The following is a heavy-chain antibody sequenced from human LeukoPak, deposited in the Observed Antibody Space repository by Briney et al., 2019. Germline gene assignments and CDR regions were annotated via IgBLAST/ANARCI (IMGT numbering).Heavy chain of an antibody. J-gene: IGHJ4*02. CDR2: IYHSGST. V-gene: IGHV4-59*04. Sequence: SETLSLTCSVSGGSISSYYWGWIRQPPGKGLEWIGSIYHSGSTYYNPSLKSRATISVDTSKNQFSLKLNSVTAADTAMYYCAKSGGYGLIDYWGQGTLVTVSS. CDR1: GGSISSYY. CDR3: AKSGGYGLIDY. D-gene: IGHD1-26*01.